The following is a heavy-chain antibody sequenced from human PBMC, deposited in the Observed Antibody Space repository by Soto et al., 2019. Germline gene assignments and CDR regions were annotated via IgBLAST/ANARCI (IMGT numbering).Heavy chain of an antibody. Sequence: ASVKVSCKASGYTFTSYGISWVRQAPGQGLEWMGWISAYNGNTNYAQKLQGRATMTTDTSTSTAYTELSSLRSEDTAVYYCARGGLYGDYGEAFDIWGQGTMVTVSS. CDR2: ISAYNGNT. V-gene: IGHV1-18*01. CDR3: ARGGLYGDYGEAFDI. J-gene: IGHJ3*02. CDR1: GYTFTSYG. D-gene: IGHD4-17*01.